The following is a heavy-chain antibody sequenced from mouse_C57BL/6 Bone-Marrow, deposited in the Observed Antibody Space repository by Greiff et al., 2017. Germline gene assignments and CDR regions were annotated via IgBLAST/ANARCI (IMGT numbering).Heavy chain of an antibody. J-gene: IGHJ2*01. CDR2: ISYDGSN. CDR3: ARVGTTDY. Sequence: EVKLMESGPGLVKPSQSLSLTCSVTGYSITSGYYWNWIRQFPGNNLEWMGYISYDGSNNYNPTLKNRISITRDTPKNQVFMKLNSVTTEDTATYYCARVGTTDYWGQGTTLTVSS. V-gene: IGHV3-6*01. CDR1: GYSITSGYY. D-gene: IGHD2-3*01.